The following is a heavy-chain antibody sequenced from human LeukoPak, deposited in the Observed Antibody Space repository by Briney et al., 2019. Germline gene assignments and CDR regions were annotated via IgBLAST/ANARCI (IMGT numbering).Heavy chain of an antibody. V-gene: IGHV3-74*01. J-gene: IGHJ6*02. CDR3: VRDRFYGMDV. Sequence: PGGSLRLSCAASGFTFSSSWMHWVRQAPGKGLVWVSRINHDGSTTNYVDSVKGRFTISRDNAKNTLYPQMNSLTAEDTAVFYCVRDRFYGMDVWGQGTTVTVSS. CDR2: INHDGSTT. CDR1: GFTFSSSW.